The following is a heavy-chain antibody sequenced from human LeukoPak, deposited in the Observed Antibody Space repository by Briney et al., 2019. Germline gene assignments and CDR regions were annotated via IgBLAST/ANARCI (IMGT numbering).Heavy chain of an antibody. J-gene: IGHJ5*02. CDR1: GGSFSGYY. CDR3: ARRYNWNYNWFDP. Sequence: PSETLSLTCAVYGGSFSGYYWSWIRQPPGKGREWIGEINHSGSTNYNPSLKSRVTISVDTSKNQFSLKLSSVTAADTDVYYCARRYNWNYNWFDPWGQGNLVTVSS. V-gene: IGHV4-34*01. CDR2: INHSGST. D-gene: IGHD1-7*01.